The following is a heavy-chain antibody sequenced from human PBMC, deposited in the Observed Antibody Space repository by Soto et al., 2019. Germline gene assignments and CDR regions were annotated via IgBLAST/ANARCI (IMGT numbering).Heavy chain of an antibody. V-gene: IGHV3-7*05. J-gene: IGHJ6*02. Sequence: PGGSLRLSCAASGFTFSSYWMSWVRQAPGKGLEWVANIKQDGSEKYYVDSVKGRFTISRDNAKNSLYLQMNSLRAEDTAVYYCARDNQGYYYYRMDVWGQGTTVTVSS. CDR1: GFTFSSYW. CDR2: IKQDGSEK. CDR3: ARDNQGYYYYRMDV.